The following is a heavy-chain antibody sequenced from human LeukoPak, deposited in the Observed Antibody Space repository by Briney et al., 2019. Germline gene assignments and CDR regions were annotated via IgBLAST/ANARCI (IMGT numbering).Heavy chain of an antibody. CDR1: GFTFSSYG. CDR3: ARDEYYYDSSGLGY. Sequence: PGGSLRLSCAASGFTFSSYGMSWVRQAPGKGLEWVSYISSSGSTIYYADSVKGRFTISRDNAKNSLYLQMNSLRAEDTAVYYCARDEYYYDSSGLGYWGQGTLVTVSS. V-gene: IGHV3-48*04. D-gene: IGHD3-22*01. CDR2: ISSSGSTI. J-gene: IGHJ4*02.